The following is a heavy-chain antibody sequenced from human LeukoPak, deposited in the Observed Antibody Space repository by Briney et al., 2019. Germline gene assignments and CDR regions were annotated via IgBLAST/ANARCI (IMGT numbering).Heavy chain of an antibody. V-gene: IGHV3-30*03. Sequence: HPGGSLRLSCAASGFTFSTYGIDCVCQAPGKGLEWVAVISDDGSNEYYADSVKGRFTISRDNSKNTLYLQMNSLRAEDTAVYYCARSEGAGYYVTGNFFDPWGQGTLVTVSS. J-gene: IGHJ5*02. D-gene: IGHD3-10*01. CDR3: ARSEGAGYYVTGNFFDP. CDR2: ISDDGSNE. CDR1: GFTFSTYG.